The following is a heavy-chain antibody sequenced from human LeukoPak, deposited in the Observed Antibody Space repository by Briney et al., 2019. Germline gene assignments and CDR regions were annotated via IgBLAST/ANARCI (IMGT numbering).Heavy chain of an antibody. V-gene: IGHV3-33*01. D-gene: IGHD6-19*01. CDR3: AREKQKYSSGWYCLDY. J-gene: IGHJ4*02. CDR1: GFTFSTYG. CDR2: IRYDGSNK. Sequence: PGGSLRLSCAASGFTFSTYGLHWVRQAPGKGLEWVALIRYDGSNKYYADSVKGRFTISRDNSKNTLYLQMNSPRAEDTAVYYCAREKQKYSSGWYCLDYWGQGTLVTVSS.